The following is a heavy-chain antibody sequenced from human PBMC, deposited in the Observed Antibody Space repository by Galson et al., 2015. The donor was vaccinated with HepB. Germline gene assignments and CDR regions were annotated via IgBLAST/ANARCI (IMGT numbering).Heavy chain of an antibody. CDR1: GYTFTSYA. CDR2: INAGNGNT. D-gene: IGHD2-15*01. CDR3: ARFCSGGSCYPGRRGFDY. J-gene: IGHJ4*02. Sequence: SVKVSCKASGYTFTSYAMHWVRQAPGQRLEWMGWINAGNGNTKYSQKFQGRVTITRDTSASTAYMELSSLRSEDTAVYYCARFCSGGSCYPGRRGFDYWGQGTLVTVSS. V-gene: IGHV1-3*01.